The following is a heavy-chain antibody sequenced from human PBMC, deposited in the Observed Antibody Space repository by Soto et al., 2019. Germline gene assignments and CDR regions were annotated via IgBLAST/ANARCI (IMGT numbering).Heavy chain of an antibody. D-gene: IGHD2-15*01. CDR2: IYYSGST. CDR1: GGSISSYY. Sequence: SETLSLTCTVSGGSISSYYWSWLRQPPGKGLEWIGYIYYSGSTNYNPSLKSRVTISVDTSKNQFSLKLSSVTAADTAVYYCAREACSGGSCYPYYFDYWGQGTLVTVSS. J-gene: IGHJ4*02. V-gene: IGHV4-59*01. CDR3: AREACSGGSCYPYYFDY.